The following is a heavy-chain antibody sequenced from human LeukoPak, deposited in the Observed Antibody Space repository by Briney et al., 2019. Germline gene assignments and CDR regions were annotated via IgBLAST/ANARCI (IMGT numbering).Heavy chain of an antibody. V-gene: IGHV3-53*01. J-gene: IGHJ4*02. D-gene: IGHD1-14*01. CDR2: LYRDGNT. CDR1: GFTVITND. Sequence: GGSLRLSCAASGFTVITNDMTWVRQAPGKGLEWVSVLYRDGNTKYADSAQGRFTISRDNSKNTLYLEMNSLSPDDTAVYYCARGVEPLAANTLAYWGQGTLVTVSS. CDR3: ARGVEPLAANTLAY.